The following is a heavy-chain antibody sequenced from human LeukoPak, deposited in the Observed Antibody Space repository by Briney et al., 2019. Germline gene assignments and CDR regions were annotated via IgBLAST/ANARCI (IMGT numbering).Heavy chain of an antibody. CDR2: INLNSGGT. J-gene: IGHJ4*02. D-gene: IGHD6-13*01. CDR3: ARDSAAAGGLSFDY. CDR1: GYSFIGYY. Sequence: ASVKVSCKASGYSFIGYYIHWVRQAPGQGLEWMGWINLNSGGTKYAQKFQGRVTMTRDTSISTVYMELSRLRSDDTAVYYCARDSAAAGGLSFDYWGQGTLATVSS. V-gene: IGHV1-2*02.